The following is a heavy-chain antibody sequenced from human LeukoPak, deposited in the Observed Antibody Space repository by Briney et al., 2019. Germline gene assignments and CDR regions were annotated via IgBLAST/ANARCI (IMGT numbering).Heavy chain of an antibody. V-gene: IGHV3-30*02. Sequence: PGGSLRLSCAASGFTFSSYGMHWVRQAPGKGLEWVAFLRYDGSNKYYADSVKGRFTISRDNSKNTLYLQMNSLRAEDTAVYYCAKEGDYVWGSYRSNVGFFDYWGQGTLVTVSS. CDR1: GFTFSSYG. D-gene: IGHD3-16*02. CDR3: AKEGDYVWGSYRSNVGFFDY. J-gene: IGHJ4*02. CDR2: LRYDGSNK.